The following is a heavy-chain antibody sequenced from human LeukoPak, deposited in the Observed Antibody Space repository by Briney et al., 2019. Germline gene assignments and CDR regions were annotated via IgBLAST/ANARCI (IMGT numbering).Heavy chain of an antibody. D-gene: IGHD3-22*01. Sequence: GGSLRLSCAASGFTFSSCWMSWVRQAPGKGLEWVANIKQDGSEKYYVDSVKGRFTISRDNAKNSLYLQMNSLRAEDTAVYYCARTCRYYVISGYYHYYFDYWAREPWSPSPQ. J-gene: IGHJ4*02. CDR1: GFTFSSCW. CDR3: ARTCRYYVISGYYHYYFDY. CDR2: IKQDGSEK. V-gene: IGHV3-7*01.